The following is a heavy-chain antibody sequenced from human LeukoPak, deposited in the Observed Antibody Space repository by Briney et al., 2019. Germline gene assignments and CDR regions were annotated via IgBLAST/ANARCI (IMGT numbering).Heavy chain of an antibody. CDR2: IYSGGST. V-gene: IGHV3-53*05. CDR3: VGYGDNSGDWYFDL. D-gene: IGHD4-23*01. CDR1: GFTVSSNY. Sequence: GGSLRLSCAASGFTVSSNYMSWVRQAPGKGLEWVSVIYSGGSTYYADSVKGRFTISRDNSKNTLYLQMNRLRAEDTAVYYCVGYGDNSGDWYFDLWGRGTLVTVSS. J-gene: IGHJ2*01.